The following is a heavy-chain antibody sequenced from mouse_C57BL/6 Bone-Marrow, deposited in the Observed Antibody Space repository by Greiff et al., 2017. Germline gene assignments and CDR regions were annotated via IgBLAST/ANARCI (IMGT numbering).Heavy chain of an antibody. Sequence: EVKLVESGGGLVKPGGSLKLSCAASGFTFSSYAMSWVRQTPEKRLEWVATISDGGSYTYSPDNVKGRFTIARDNSNNNRYLQMRHLKSEDTAVYYCASYAICGGYDVVDYWGQGTTLTVSS. CDR2: ISDGGSYT. V-gene: IGHV5-4*03. CDR3: ASYAICGGYDVVDY. CDR1: GFTFSSYA. D-gene: IGHD2-2*01. J-gene: IGHJ2*01.